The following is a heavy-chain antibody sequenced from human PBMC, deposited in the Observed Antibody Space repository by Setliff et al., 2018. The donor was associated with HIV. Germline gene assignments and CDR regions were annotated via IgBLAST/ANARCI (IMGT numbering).Heavy chain of an antibody. D-gene: IGHD6-13*01. J-gene: IGHJ6*02. CDR3: ARGGYSSSWYTYYGMDV. Sequence: SETLSLTCTVSGGSISSHYWSWIRLPPGKGLEWIGTIYYNGNTNYNPSLKSRVTILVDTSKNLFSLKLSSVTAADTAVYYCARGGYSSSWYTYYGMDVWGQGTTVTVSS. CDR1: GGSISSHY. CDR2: IYYNGNT. V-gene: IGHV4-59*08.